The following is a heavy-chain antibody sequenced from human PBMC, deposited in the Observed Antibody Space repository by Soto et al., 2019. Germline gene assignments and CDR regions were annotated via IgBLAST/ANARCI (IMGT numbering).Heavy chain of an antibody. CDR3: ARNGGYSYGYYYYYGMDV. CDR2: IGTAGDT. V-gene: IGHV3-13*01. J-gene: IGHJ6*02. D-gene: IGHD5-18*01. Sequence: GGSLRLSCAASGFTFSSYDMHWVRQATGKGLEWVSAIGTAGDTYYPGSVKGRFTISRENAKNSLYLQMNSLRAEDTAVYYCARNGGYSYGYYYYYGMDVWGQGTTVTVSS. CDR1: GFTFSSYD.